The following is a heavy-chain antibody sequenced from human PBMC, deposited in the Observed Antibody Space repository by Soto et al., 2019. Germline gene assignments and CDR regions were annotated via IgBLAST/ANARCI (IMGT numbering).Heavy chain of an antibody. CDR1: GGSISSSSYY. CDR3: ARHSNYYGPPPPEY. Sequence: SETLSLTCTVSGGSISSSSYYWGWIRQPPGKGLEWIGSIYYSGSTYYNPSLKSRVTISVDTSKNQFSLKLSSVTAADTAVYYCARHSNYYGPPPPEYWGQGTLVTVSS. V-gene: IGHV4-39*01. J-gene: IGHJ4*02. CDR2: IYYSGST. D-gene: IGHD3-10*01.